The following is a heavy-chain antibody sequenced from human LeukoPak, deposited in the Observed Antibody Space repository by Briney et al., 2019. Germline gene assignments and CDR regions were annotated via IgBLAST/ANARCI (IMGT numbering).Heavy chain of an antibody. CDR1: GFTFSSYG. J-gene: IGHJ3*02. CDR3: AKAVYGFDAFDI. V-gene: IGHV3-30*18. D-gene: IGHD4-17*01. Sequence: PGGSLRLSCAGSGFTFSSYGMHWVRQAPGKGLEWVAVISNDGNNKYYADSVKGRFTISRDNSKNTLYLQMNSLRVEDTAVYYCAKAVYGFDAFDIWGQGTMVTVSS. CDR2: ISNDGNNK.